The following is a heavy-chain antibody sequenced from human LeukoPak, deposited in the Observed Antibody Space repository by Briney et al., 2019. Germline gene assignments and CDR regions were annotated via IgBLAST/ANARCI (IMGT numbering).Heavy chain of an antibody. CDR2: ISWNSNNI. D-gene: IGHD3-10*01. CDR3: AKDNGYGSGSYYQYFDY. J-gene: IGHJ4*02. V-gene: IGHV3-9*01. Sequence: PGRSLRLSCAASGFTFDDYAMHWVRQAPGKGLEWVSGISWNSNNIGYADSVKGRFTISRDNAKNSLYLQMNSLRAEDTALYYCAKDNGYGSGSYYQYFDYWGQGTLVTVSS. CDR1: GFTFDDYA.